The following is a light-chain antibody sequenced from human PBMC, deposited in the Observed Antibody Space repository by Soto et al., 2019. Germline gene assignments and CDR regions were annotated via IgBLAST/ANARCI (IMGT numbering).Light chain of an antibody. CDR2: GAS. V-gene: IGKV3-20*01. Sequence: EIVMTQSPCTLSLSPLERATISCSSSESVGNNYLAWYQQRPGQAPRLLIYGASSRATDVPGRFGGHGSGTDFILSINRLEPEDFAVYYCQQYCSSPWTFGQGTKVDIK. J-gene: IGKJ1*01. CDR1: ESVGNNY. CDR3: QQYCSSPWT.